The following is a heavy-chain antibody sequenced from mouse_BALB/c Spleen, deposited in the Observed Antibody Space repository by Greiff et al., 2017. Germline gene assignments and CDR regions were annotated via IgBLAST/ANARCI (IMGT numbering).Heavy chain of an antibody. CDR3: ARGAYYRYDGRVGYWYFDV. CDR2: ILPGSGST. CDR1: GYTFSSYW. J-gene: IGHJ1*01. Sequence: QVQLQQSGAELMKPGASVKISCKATGYTFSSYWIEWVKQRPGHGLEWIGEILPGSGSTNYNEKFKGKATFTADTSSNTAYMQLSSLTSEDSAVYYCARGAYYRYDGRVGYWYFDVWGAGTTVTVSS. D-gene: IGHD2-14*01. V-gene: IGHV1-9*01.